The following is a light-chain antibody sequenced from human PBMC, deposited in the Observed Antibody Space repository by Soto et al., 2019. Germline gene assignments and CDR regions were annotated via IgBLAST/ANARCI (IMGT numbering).Light chain of an antibody. J-gene: IGKJ3*01. V-gene: IGKV1-39*01. CDR3: QQNYNSSEIT. CDR2: AAS. Sequence: DIQMTQSPSSLSASVGDRVTITCRASQSITNYLSWYQQKPGKAPNLLIYAASTLQSGVPSRFSGSGSGTDFTLTISSLQPQDFAIYYCQQNYNSSEITFGPGTKVDFK. CDR1: QSITNY.